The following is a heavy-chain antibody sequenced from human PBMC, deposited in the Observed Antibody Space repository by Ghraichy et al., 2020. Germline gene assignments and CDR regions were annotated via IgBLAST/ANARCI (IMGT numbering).Heavy chain of an antibody. J-gene: IGHJ5*02. D-gene: IGHD6-6*01. CDR2: ISAYNGNT. CDR3: ARNPPYSSLESWFDP. CDR1: GYTFTSYG. V-gene: IGHV1-18*04. Sequence: ASVKVSCKASGYTFTSYGITWVRQAPGQGLEWMGWISAYNGNTNYAQKLQGRVTMTTDTSTCTAYMELRSLRSDDTAVYYCARNPPYSSLESWFDPWGQGTLVTVSS.